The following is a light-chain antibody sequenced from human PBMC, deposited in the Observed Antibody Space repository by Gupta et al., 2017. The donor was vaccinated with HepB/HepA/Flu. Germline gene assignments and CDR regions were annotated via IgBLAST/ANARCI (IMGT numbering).Light chain of an antibody. V-gene: IGKV1-12*01. Sequence: DIQMTQSPSSVSASVGDSVTITCRASQDISNWLAWYQQKPGKAPKLLMYSASSVQSGVPSRFSGSGSGTDFTLTISSLQPEDFATYYCQQAYSFPWTFGQGTKVEIK. CDR3: QQAYSFPWT. J-gene: IGKJ1*01. CDR1: QDISNW. CDR2: SAS.